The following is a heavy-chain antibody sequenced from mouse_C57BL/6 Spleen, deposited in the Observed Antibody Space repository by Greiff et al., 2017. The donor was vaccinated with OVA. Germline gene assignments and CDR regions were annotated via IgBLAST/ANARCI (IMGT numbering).Heavy chain of an antibody. J-gene: IGHJ2*01. CDR1: GFTFSDYG. CDR2: FSSGSGTI. CDR3: AREDYGYYFDY. D-gene: IGHD1-1*01. Sequence: DVKLVESGAGLVKPGGSLKLSCAASGFTFSDYGMHWVRQAPEKGLEWVAYFSSGSGTINYADTLKGPLTISRDNAKNILFLQMTRLRSEDTAMYYCAREDYGYYFDYWGQGTTLTVSS. V-gene: IGHV5-17*01.